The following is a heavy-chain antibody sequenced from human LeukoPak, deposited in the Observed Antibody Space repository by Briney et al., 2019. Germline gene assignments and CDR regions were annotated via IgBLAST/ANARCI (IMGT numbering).Heavy chain of an antibody. D-gene: IGHD6-13*01. J-gene: IGHJ4*02. CDR2: INSDGSST. CDR1: GFTFTSSW. Sequence: GGSLRLSCAASGFTFTSSWLHWVRQAPGKGLVWVSRINSDGSSTSYADSVKGRFTISRDNAKNTLYLQMNSLRAEDAAVYYCARVAYGSSWYVDHWGQGTLVTVSS. V-gene: IGHV3-74*01. CDR3: ARVAYGSSWYVDH.